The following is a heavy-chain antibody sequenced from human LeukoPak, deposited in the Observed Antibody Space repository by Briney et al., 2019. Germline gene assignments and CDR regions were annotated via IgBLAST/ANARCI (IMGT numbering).Heavy chain of an antibody. CDR3: AKEFRTTVAYYFDY. V-gene: IGHV3-13*01. J-gene: IGHJ4*02. Sequence: GGSLRLSCAASGFTFSSYDMHWVRQATGKGLEWVSAIGTAGDTYYPGSVKGRFTISRENAKNSLYLQMNSLRAEDTAVYYCAKEFRTTVAYYFDYWGQGTLVTVSS. CDR1: GFTFSSYD. D-gene: IGHD4-23*01. CDR2: IGTAGDT.